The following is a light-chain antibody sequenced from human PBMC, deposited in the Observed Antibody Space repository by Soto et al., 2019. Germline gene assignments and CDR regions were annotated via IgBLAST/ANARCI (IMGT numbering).Light chain of an antibody. V-gene: IGKV3-11*01. Sequence: EIVLTQSPATLSLSPGERATLSCRASQSVSSYLAWYQQKPGQAPRLLIYETSNRATGIPARFSGSASGTDFTLTISSLEPEDFAVYYRQHRIKWPPTFTSGPGTKVDIK. CDR3: QHRIKWPPTFT. J-gene: IGKJ3*01. CDR2: ETS. CDR1: QSVSSY.